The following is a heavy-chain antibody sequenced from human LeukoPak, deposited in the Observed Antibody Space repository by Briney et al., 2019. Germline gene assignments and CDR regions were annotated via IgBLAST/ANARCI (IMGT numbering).Heavy chain of an antibody. CDR1: GYTFTGYY. Sequence: GASVKASCTASGYTFTGYYMHWVRQAPGQGLEWMGWINPNSGGTNYAQKFQRRVTMTRDTSISTAYMELSRLRSDDTAVYYCARVRGGVIDYWGQGTLVTVSS. CDR3: ARVRGGVIDY. V-gene: IGHV1-2*02. D-gene: IGHD3-10*01. J-gene: IGHJ4*02. CDR2: INPNSGGT.